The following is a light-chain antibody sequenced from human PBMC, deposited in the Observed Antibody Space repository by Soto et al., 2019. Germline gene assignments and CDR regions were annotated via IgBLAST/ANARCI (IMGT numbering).Light chain of an antibody. V-gene: IGKV3-15*01. CDR1: QSVSSH. CDR3: QQYNTYPTWT. J-gene: IGKJ1*01. CDR2: GAS. Sequence: EIVMTQSPATLSVSPGERATLSCRASQSVSSHLAWYQHKPGQPPRLLLYGASTRITGIPARFSGSGSGTEFTLTISSLQPDDFATYYCQQYNTYPTWTFGQGTKVEIK.